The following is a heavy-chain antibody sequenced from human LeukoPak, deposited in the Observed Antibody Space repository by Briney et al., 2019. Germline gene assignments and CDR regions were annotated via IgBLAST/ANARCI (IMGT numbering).Heavy chain of an antibody. CDR1: GFAFNSHA. D-gene: IGHD3-22*01. CDR3: AYLDSSGYYYGRLRY. J-gene: IGHJ4*02. Sequence: GGSLRLSCAASGFAFNSHAMSWVRQTPGEGLESVSSISADGSNTHYADSVKGRFTISRDNSKNTLYLQMNSLRADDTAVYFCAYLDSSGYYYGRLRYWGQGTPVTVSS. CDR2: ISADGSNT. V-gene: IGHV3-23*01.